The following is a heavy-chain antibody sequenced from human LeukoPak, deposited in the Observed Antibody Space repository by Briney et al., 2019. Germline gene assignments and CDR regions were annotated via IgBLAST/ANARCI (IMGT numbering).Heavy chain of an antibody. CDR2: INSDGSST. CDR3: ARAAGGTSRDY. Sequence: GGSLRLSCAASGFTFSSYWMHWVRQAPGKGLVWVSRINSDGSSTSYADSVKGRFTISRDNAKNTLYLQMNSLRAEDTAVYYCARAAGGTSRDYWGQGTLVTVSS. D-gene: IGHD1-26*01. J-gene: IGHJ4*02. CDR1: GFTFSSYW. V-gene: IGHV3-74*01.